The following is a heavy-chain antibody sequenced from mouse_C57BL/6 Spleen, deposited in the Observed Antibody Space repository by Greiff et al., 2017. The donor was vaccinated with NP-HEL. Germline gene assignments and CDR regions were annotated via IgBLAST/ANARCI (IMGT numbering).Heavy chain of an antibody. V-gene: IGHV5-6*01. J-gene: IGHJ2*01. Sequence: EVKVVESGGDLVKPGGSLKLSCAASGFTFSSYGMSWVRQTPDKRLEWVATISSGGSYTYYPDSVKGRFTISRDNAKNTLYLQMSSLKSEDTAMYYCARQGITPYYFDYWGQGTTLTVSS. CDR2: ISSGGSYT. CDR3: ARQGITPYYFDY. CDR1: GFTFSSYG. D-gene: IGHD1-1*01.